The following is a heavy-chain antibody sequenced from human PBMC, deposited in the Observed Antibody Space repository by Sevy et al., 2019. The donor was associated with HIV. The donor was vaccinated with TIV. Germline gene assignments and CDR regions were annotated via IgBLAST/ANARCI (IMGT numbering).Heavy chain of an antibody. CDR3: ARVSVGEYCSSTSCSYYYYYGMDV. CDR2: IIPIFGTA. Sequence: ASVKVSCKASGGTFSSYAISWVRQAPGQGLEWMGGIIPIFGTANYAQKFQGRVTITADESTSTAYMGLSSLRSEDTAVYYCARVSVGEYCSSTSCSYYYYYGMDVWGQGTTVTVSS. D-gene: IGHD2-2*01. CDR1: GGTFSSYA. V-gene: IGHV1-69*13. J-gene: IGHJ6*02.